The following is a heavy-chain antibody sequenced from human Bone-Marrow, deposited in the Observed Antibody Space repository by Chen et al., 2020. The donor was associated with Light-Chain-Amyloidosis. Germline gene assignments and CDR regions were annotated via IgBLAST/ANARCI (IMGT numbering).Heavy chain of an antibody. CDR1: GFNFSSFG. CDR2: VSGSTVST. D-gene: IGHD3-10*01. J-gene: IGHJ4*02. CDR3: TRKGGYFDF. Sequence: EVQLVESGGGLVQPGGSLRLSCATSGFNFSSFGMSWVRQAPGKGLEWVSTVSGSTVSTYYAGAVKVRFIISRDNSKSTLYLQMNSLRAWDTAVYFCTRKGGYFDFWGQGSLVTVSS. V-gene: IGHV3-23*04.